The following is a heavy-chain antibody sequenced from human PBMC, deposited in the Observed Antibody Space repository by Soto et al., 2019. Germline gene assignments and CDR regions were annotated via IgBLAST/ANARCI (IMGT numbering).Heavy chain of an antibody. CDR3: AREPRIDFGSFDI. CDR2: INPSGGST. J-gene: IGHJ3*02. CDR1: GYTFTSYY. D-gene: IGHD3-10*01. V-gene: IGHV1-46*01. Sequence: ASVKVACKASGYTFTSYYMHWVRQAPGQGLEWMGIINPSGGSTSYAQKFQGRVTMTRDTSTSTVYMELSSLRSEDTAVYYCAREPRIDFGSFDIWGQGTMVTVSS.